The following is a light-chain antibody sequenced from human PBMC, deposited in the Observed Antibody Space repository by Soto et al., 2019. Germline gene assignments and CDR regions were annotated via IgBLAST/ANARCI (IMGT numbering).Light chain of an antibody. J-gene: IGKJ1*01. Sequence: DIQMTQSPSTLSASVGDRVTITCRVSQSISSWLAWYQQKPGKAPNLLIYDASSLGSGVPSRFSGSGSGTEFTLTISSLQPDDFATYYCQQYNSYWTFGQGTKVEIK. CDR1: QSISSW. CDR2: DAS. V-gene: IGKV1-5*01. CDR3: QQYNSYWT.